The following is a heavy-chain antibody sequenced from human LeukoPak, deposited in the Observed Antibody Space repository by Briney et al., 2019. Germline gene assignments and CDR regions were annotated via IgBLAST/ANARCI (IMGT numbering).Heavy chain of an antibody. CDR3: ARGDSGYDSAFDY. Sequence: PGGSLRLSCAASGFTFSSYSMNWVRQAPGKGLEWVSSISSSSSYIYYADSVEGRFTISRENAKNSLYLQMNSLRAEDTAVYYCARGDSGYDSAFDYWGQGTLVTVSS. CDR1: GFTFSSYS. V-gene: IGHV3-21*01. J-gene: IGHJ4*02. D-gene: IGHD5-12*01. CDR2: ISSSSSYI.